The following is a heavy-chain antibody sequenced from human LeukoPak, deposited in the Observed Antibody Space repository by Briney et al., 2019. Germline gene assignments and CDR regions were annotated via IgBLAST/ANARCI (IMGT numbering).Heavy chain of an antibody. CDR3: AKDRGSKWELIYYYYYMDV. J-gene: IGHJ6*03. Sequence: PGGSLRLSCAASGFTFSSYAMSWVRQAPGKGLEWVSAISGSGGSTYYADSVKGRFTISRDNSKNTLYLQMNSLRAEDTAVYYCAKDRGSKWELIYYYYYMDVWGKGTTVTVSS. CDR2: ISGSGGST. D-gene: IGHD1-26*01. V-gene: IGHV3-23*01. CDR1: GFTFSSYA.